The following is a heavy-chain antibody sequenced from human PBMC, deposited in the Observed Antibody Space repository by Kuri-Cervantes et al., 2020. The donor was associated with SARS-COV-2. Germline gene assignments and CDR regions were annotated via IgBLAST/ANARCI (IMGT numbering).Heavy chain of an antibody. CDR2: ISDSGSKT. V-gene: IGHV3-23*01. CDR3: AKDRLSQPKPPPNWFDH. J-gene: IGHJ5*02. CDR1: GFPFSSYA. D-gene: IGHD3-16*02. Sequence: GGSLRLPWAASGFPFSSYAMNGVRQAPGKGLEGFSGISDSGSKTYYADSAKGRFTISRDNSKNPLYLQMNSLRPEGTAVYYCAKDRLSQPKPPPNWFDHWGQGTLVTVSS.